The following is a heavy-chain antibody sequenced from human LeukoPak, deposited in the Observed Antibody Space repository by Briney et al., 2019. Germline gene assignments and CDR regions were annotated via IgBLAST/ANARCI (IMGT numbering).Heavy chain of an antibody. CDR2: INTDGSST. V-gene: IGHV3-74*01. J-gene: IGHJ4*02. CDR3: ARALGQPYFDY. Sequence: GGSLRLSCAASGFTVSSNYMSWARQAPGRGLVWVSRINTDGSSTTYADSVKGRFTISRDNAKNTLYLQMNSLRAEDTAVYYCARALGQPYFDYWGQGALVTVSS. D-gene: IGHD7-27*01. CDR1: GFTVSSNY.